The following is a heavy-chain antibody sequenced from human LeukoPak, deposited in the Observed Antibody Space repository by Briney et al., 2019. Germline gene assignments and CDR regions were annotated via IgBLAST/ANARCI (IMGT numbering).Heavy chain of an antibody. J-gene: IGHJ5*02. CDR1: GGSISSYY. CDR2: IYYSGST. D-gene: IGHD4-17*01. V-gene: IGHV4-59*08. CDR3: ARLRYYGDTGGWFDP. Sequence: PSETLSLTCTVSGGSISSYYWSWIRQPPGKGLEWIGYIYYSGSTNYNPSLKSRVTISVDTSKNQFSLKLSSVTAADTAVYYCARLRYYGDTGGWFDPWGQGTLVTVSS.